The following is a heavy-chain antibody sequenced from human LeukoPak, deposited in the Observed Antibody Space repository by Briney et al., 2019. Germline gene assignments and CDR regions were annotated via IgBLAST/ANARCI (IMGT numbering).Heavy chain of an antibody. CDR2: INHSGST. D-gene: IGHD2-2*01. V-gene: IGHV4-34*01. Sequence: SETLSLTCAVYGGPFSGYYWSWIRQPPGKGLEWIGEINHSGSTNYNPSLKSRVTISVGTSKNQFSLKLSSVTAADTAVYYCARGRSSTSWRRRYFDYWGQGNLVTVSS. CDR3: ARGRSSTSWRRRYFDY. J-gene: IGHJ4*02. CDR1: GGPFSGYY.